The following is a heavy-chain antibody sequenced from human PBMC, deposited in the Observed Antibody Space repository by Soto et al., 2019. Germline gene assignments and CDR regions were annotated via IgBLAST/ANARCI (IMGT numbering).Heavy chain of an antibody. V-gene: IGHV4-4*02. J-gene: IGHJ5*02. D-gene: IGHD6-13*01. CDR2: TYHSGTT. CDR1: GDSINNSHW. CDR3: AREVNSSPARGPNWFDP. Sequence: QVQLQESGPGLVQPSGTLSLTCAVSGDSINNSHWWSWVRQTPGKGLEWIGETYHSGTTNYNPSLKIQVTITIDKSKNQFSLKMNSVTAEDTAVYYCAREVNSSPARGPNWFDPWGQGTLVTVSS.